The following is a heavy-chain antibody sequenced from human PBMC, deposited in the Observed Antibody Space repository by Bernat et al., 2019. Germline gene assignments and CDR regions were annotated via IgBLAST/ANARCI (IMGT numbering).Heavy chain of an antibody. V-gene: IGHV3-33*05. Sequence: QVQVVESGGGVVQPGRSLRLSCAVSGFTFSAFGMHWVRQAPGKGLEWVAVIIHDGSNAYYAESVKGRFTISRDNSKSTLYLQMNSLRAEDTAVYYCARDFTETAVQGQPPASWGQGTQVTVSS. CDR2: IIHDGSNA. D-gene: IGHD3-10*01. CDR3: ARDFTETAVQGQPPAS. J-gene: IGHJ5*02. CDR1: GFTFSAFG.